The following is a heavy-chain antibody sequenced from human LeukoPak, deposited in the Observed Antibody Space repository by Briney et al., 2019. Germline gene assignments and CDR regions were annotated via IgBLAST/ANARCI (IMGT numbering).Heavy chain of an antibody. D-gene: IGHD3-10*01. CDR1: GGSISSGDYY. V-gene: IGHV4-30-4*01. J-gene: IGHJ4*02. Sequence: SETLSLTCTVSGGSISSGDYYWSWIRQPPGKGLEWIGYIYYSGSTYYNPSLKSRVTISVDTSKNQLSLKLSSVTAADTAVYYCAREITYYHARYFDYWGQGTLVTVSS. CDR2: IYYSGST. CDR3: AREITYYHARYFDY.